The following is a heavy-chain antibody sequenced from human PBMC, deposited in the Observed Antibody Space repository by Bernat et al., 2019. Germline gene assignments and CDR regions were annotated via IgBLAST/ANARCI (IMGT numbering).Heavy chain of an antibody. D-gene: IGHD3-16*01. CDR1: GFTFSSYQ. CDR3: ATVTFGGVNPHFDY. Sequence: VQLVESGGGLVHPGGSLRLSCAASGFTFSSYQMNWVRQAPGKGLEWISYISSSGSSISYADSVKGRFTMSRDNAKNSLYLQMGSLGAEDTAVYYCATVTFGGVNPHFDYWGQGTLVTVSS. CDR2: ISSSGSSI. V-gene: IGHV3-48*03. J-gene: IGHJ4*02.